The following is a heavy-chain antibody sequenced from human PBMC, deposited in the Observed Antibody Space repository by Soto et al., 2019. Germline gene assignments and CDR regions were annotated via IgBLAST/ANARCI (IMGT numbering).Heavy chain of an antibody. CDR2: ISGSGGGT. CDR1: GFTFSTYA. V-gene: IGHV3-23*01. J-gene: IGHJ4*02. D-gene: IGHD2-8*01. Sequence: EVQLLESGGGLVQPGGSLRLSCAASGFTFSTYAMSWVRQAPGKGLEWVSTISGSGGGTHYADSGKGRFTISRDNSKNTLYLQMNGLRAEDTAIYYCAKGVCTNGVCYLNNWGQGTLGTVSS. CDR3: AKGVCTNGVCYLNN.